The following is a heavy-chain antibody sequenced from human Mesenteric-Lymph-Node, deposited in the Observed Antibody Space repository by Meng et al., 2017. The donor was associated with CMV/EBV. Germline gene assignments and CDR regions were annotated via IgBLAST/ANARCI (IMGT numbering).Heavy chain of an antibody. CDR1: GFTFSTHW. J-gene: IGHJ4*02. D-gene: IGHD3-22*01. V-gene: IGHV3-74*01. CDR2: IKNDGNSA. CDR3: ARAGYDSSGYYSFDY. Sequence: GGSLRLSCAASGFTFSTHWMHWVRQAPGEGLVWVTLIKNDGNSALYADSVRGRFTISRDNAKNTVYLQMNSLRAEDTAVYYCARAGYDSSGYYSFDYWGQGTLVTVSS.